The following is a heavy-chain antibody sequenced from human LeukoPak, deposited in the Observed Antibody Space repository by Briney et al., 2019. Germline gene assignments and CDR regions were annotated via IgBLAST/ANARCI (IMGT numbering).Heavy chain of an antibody. CDR3: AKVGYGDSYYYYYYYMDV. D-gene: IGHD4-17*01. Sequence: SETLSLTCTVSGGSISSSSYYWGWIRQPPGKGLEWIGSIYYSGSTYYNPSLKSRVTISVDTSKNQFSLKLSSVTAADTAVYYCAKVGYGDSYYYYYYYMDVWGKGTTVTVSS. J-gene: IGHJ6*03. CDR1: GGSISSSSYY. V-gene: IGHV4-39*07. CDR2: IYYSGST.